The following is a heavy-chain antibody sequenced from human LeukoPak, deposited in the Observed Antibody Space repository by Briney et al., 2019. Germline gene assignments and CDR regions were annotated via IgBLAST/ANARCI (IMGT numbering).Heavy chain of an antibody. V-gene: IGHV3-7*03. Sequence: GGSLRLSCAASGFTFSSYWMSWVRQAPGKGLEWVANIKQDGSEKYYVDSVKGRFTISRDNAKNSLYLQMNSLRAEDTALYYCAREGDIVVVVAATLSGVSFDYWGQGTLVTVSS. CDR3: AREGDIVVVVAATLSGVSFDY. D-gene: IGHD2-15*01. CDR2: IKQDGSEK. CDR1: GFTFSSYW. J-gene: IGHJ4*02.